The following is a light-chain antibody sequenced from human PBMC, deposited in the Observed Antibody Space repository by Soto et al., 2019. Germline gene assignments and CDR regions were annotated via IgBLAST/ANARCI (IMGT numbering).Light chain of an antibody. V-gene: IGKV1-39*01. J-gene: IGKJ4*01. Sequence: DIQMTQSPSSLSASLGDRVTITCRASQSIATYLHWYQQKPGKAPRLLIYGASSLQSGVPSRFSGSGSGADFTLTISSLQPEDFATYYCQQTYSIPRTFGGGTKVQIK. CDR1: QSIATY. CDR2: GAS. CDR3: QQTYSIPRT.